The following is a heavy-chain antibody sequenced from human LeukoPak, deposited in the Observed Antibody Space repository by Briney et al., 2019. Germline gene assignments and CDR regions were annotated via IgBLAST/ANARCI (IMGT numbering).Heavy chain of an antibody. J-gene: IGHJ5*02. D-gene: IGHD1-7*01. CDR3: ARRRTTDDWFDP. V-gene: IGHV1-69*06. CDR1: RGTFSSYA. CDR2: IIPIFGTA. Sequence: ASVKVSCKASRGTFSSYAISWVRQAPGQGLEWMGGIIPIFGTANYAQKFQGRVTITADKSTSTAYMELSSLRSEDTAVYYCARRRTTDDWFDPWGQGTLVTVSS.